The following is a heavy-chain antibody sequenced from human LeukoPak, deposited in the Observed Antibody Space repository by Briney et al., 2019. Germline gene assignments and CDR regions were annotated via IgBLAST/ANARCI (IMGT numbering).Heavy chain of an antibody. CDR2: IRSKAYGETT. D-gene: IGHD3-9*01. Sequence: GGSLRLSCTASGFTFGDYAMSWVRQAPGKGLEWVGFIRSKAYGETTEYAASVKGRFTISRDDSKSIAYLQMNSLKTEDTAVYYCTRDLFDWLFRNSPHDAFDIWGQGTMVTVSS. CDR3: TRDLFDWLFRNSPHDAFDI. V-gene: IGHV3-49*04. CDR1: GFTFGDYA. J-gene: IGHJ3*02.